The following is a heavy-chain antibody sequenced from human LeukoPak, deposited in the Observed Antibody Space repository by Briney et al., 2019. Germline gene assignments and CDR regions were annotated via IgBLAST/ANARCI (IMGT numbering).Heavy chain of an antibody. D-gene: IGHD3-22*01. Sequence: ASVMVSCKASGYTFTSFDINWVRQATGQGLEWMGWMNPNSGNTGYAQKFQGRVTMTRNTSISTAYMELSSLRSEDTAVYYCARVYYDSSGYYYYYYGMDVWGQGTTVTVSS. V-gene: IGHV1-8*01. J-gene: IGHJ6*02. CDR3: ARVYYDSSGYYYYYYGMDV. CDR2: MNPNSGNT. CDR1: GYTFTSFD.